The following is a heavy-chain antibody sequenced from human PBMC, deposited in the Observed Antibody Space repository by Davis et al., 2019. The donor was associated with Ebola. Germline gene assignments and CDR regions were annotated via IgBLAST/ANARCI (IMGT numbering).Heavy chain of an antibody. CDR1: GNSFTSHW. D-gene: IGHD1-20*01. Sequence: GESLKISCKDSGNSFTSHWIGWVRQMPGKGLEWMGIIYTGDSDTRYSPSFRGQVTISADKSINTAYLQWSSLKASDTAIYYCASLRRTITGMDDAFDIWGQGTMVTVSS. J-gene: IGHJ3*02. CDR2: IYTGDSDT. V-gene: IGHV5-51*01. CDR3: ASLRRTITGMDDAFDI.